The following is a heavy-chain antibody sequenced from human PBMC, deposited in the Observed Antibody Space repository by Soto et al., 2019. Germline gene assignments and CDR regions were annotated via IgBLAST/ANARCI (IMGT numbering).Heavy chain of an antibody. CDR2: IKQDGSEK. D-gene: IGHD2-21*01. J-gene: IGHJ6*02. CDR3: ARDKGDNGGYYYYYGMDV. Sequence: GGSLRLSCAASGFTFSSYWMSWVRQAPGKGLEWVANIKQDGSEKYYVDSVKGRFTISRDNAKNSLYLQMNSLRAEDAAVYYCARDKGDNGGYYYYYGMDVWGQGTTVTVSS. V-gene: IGHV3-7*05. CDR1: GFTFSSYW.